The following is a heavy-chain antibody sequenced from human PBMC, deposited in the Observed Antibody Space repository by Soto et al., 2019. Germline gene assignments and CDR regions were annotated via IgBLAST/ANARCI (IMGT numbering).Heavy chain of an antibody. CDR3: AKDEGGSQWLVEPLFDY. CDR2: ISYDGSNK. Sequence: QVQLVESGGGVVQPGRSLRLSCAASGFTFSSYGMHWVRQAPGKGLEWVAVISYDGSNKYYADSVKGRFTISRDNSKNTLYLQMNSLRAEDTTVYYCAKDEGGSQWLVEPLFDYWGQGTLVTVSS. CDR1: GFTFSSYG. D-gene: IGHD6-19*01. J-gene: IGHJ4*02. V-gene: IGHV3-30*18.